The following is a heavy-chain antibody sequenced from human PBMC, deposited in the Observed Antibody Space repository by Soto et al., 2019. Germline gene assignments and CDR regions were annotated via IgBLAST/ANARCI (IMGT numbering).Heavy chain of an antibody. Sequence: GGSLRLSCAASGFTFSSYAMHWVRQAPGKGLEWVAVISYDGSNKYYADSVKGRFTISRDNSKNTLYLQMNSLRAEDTAVYYCARSCSGGSCYNPIGYYYYGMDVWGQGTTVTVSS. D-gene: IGHD2-15*01. CDR2: ISYDGSNK. V-gene: IGHV3-30-3*01. J-gene: IGHJ6*02. CDR3: ARSCSGGSCYNPIGYYYYGMDV. CDR1: GFTFSSYA.